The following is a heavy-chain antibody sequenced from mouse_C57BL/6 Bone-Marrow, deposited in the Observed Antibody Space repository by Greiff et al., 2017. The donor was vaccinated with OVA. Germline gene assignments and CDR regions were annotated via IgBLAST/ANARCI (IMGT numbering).Heavy chain of an antibody. J-gene: IGHJ1*03. V-gene: IGHV1-26*01. Sequence: EVQLQQSGPELVKPGASVKISCKASGYTFTDYYMNWVKQSHGKSLEWIGDINPNNGGTSYNQKFKGKATLTVDKSSSTAYMERRSLTSEDSAGYYCAREGEGVTGGSCWYFDVWGTGTTVTVSS. D-gene: IGHD2-2*01. CDR1: GYTFTDYY. CDR3: AREGEGVTGGSCWYFDV. CDR2: INPNNGGT.